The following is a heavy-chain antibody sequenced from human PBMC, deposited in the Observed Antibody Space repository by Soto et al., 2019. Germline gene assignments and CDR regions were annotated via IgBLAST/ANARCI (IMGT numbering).Heavy chain of an antibody. D-gene: IGHD1-26*01. CDR3: AGDIMYTGSFQH. J-gene: IGHJ1*01. CDR2: IGSSATKI. CDR1: GFNFNSFE. V-gene: IGHV3-48*03. Sequence: ESGGGSVQPGGSLGLSCAASGFNFNSFEMAWVRQAPGKGLEWVAYIGSSATKITYPDSVRGRFTISRDDANKSLYLQMNRLTAEDTALYYCAGDIMYTGSFQHWGQGTLVTVSS.